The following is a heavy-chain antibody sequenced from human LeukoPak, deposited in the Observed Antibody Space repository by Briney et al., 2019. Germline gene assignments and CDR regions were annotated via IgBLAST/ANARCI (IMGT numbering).Heavy chain of an antibody. J-gene: IGHJ4*02. CDR2: ISGSGGST. D-gene: IGHD6-19*01. CDR3: AGGSSGWYYFDF. V-gene: IGHV3-23*01. CDR1: GFTFSSYA. Sequence: PGGSLRLSCAASGFTFSSYAMSWVRQAPGKGLKSVSGISGSGGSTYYADSVKGRFTISRDNSKSTLYLQMNSLRAEDTAVYYCAGGSSGWYYFDFWGQGTLVTVSS.